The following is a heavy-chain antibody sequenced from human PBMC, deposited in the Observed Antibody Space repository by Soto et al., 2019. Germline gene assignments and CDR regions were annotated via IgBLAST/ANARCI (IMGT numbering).Heavy chain of an antibody. Sequence: PGGSLRLSCAASGFTFSSYGMHWVRQAPGKGLEWVAVIWYDGSNKYYADSVKGRFTISRDNSKNTLFLQMNSLRAEDTAVYYCARDVGYCSGGSCEPLYYGMDVWGQGTTVTVSS. CDR1: GFTFSSYG. D-gene: IGHD2-15*01. J-gene: IGHJ6*02. CDR2: IWYDGSNK. CDR3: ARDVGYCSGGSCEPLYYGMDV. V-gene: IGHV3-33*01.